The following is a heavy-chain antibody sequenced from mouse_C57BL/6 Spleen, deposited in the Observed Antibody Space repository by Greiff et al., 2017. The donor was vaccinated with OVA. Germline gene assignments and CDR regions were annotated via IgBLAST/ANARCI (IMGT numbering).Heavy chain of an antibody. D-gene: IGHD2-4*01. Sequence: EVKLQESGGGLVKPGGSLKLSCAASGFTFSDYGMHWVRQAPEKGLEWVAYISSGSSTIYYADTVKGRVTISRDNAKNTLFLQMTSLRSEDTAMYYCAIYYDYDGYAMDYWGQGTSVTVSS. CDR1: GFTFSDYG. CDR2: ISSGSSTI. CDR3: AIYYDYDGYAMDY. V-gene: IGHV5-17*01. J-gene: IGHJ4*01.